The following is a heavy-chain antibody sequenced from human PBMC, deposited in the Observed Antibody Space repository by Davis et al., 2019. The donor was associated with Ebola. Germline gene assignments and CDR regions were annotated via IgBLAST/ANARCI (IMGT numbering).Heavy chain of an antibody. V-gene: IGHV3-30*04. CDR3: ARGGSLGDLSRGMDV. Sequence: GESLKISCTDSVITFSSYAMTWVRQAPGKGLEWVAVIWYDGSNKYYADSVKGRFTISRDNSKNTLYLQMNSLRVEDTAVYYCARGGSLGDLSRGMDVWGKGTTVTVSS. CDR2: IWYDGSNK. D-gene: IGHD3-16*02. CDR1: VITFSSYA. J-gene: IGHJ6*04.